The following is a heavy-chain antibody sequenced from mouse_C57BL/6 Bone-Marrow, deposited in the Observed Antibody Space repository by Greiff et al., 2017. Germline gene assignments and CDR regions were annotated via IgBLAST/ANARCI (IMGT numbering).Heavy chain of an antibody. Sequence: VQLQQPGAELVKPGASVKLSCKASGYTFTSYWMHWVKQRPGQGLEWIGMIHPNSGSTNYNEKFKSKATLTVDKSSSTAYMQLSSLTSEDSAVYYCARVTTRFYYFLQWRQGTSLRVSS. CDR3: ARVTTRFYYFLQ. CDR2: IHPNSGST. CDR1: GYTFTSYW. J-gene: IGHJ2*02. D-gene: IGHD1-1*01. V-gene: IGHV1-64*01.